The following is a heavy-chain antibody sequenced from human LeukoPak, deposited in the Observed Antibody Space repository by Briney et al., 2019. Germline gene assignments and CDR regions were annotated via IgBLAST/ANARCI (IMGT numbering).Heavy chain of an antibody. D-gene: IGHD6-13*01. CDR1: GGSISSNSYY. CDR3: ARRKGIAAAFDY. V-gene: IGHV4-39*01. CDR2: IYYSGST. J-gene: IGHJ4*02. Sequence: SETLSLTCTVSGGSISSNSYYWGWIRQPPEKGLGWIGSIYYSGSTYYNPSLKSRVTISVDTSKNQFSLNLSSVTAADTAVYYCARRKGIAAAFDYWGQGTLVTVSS.